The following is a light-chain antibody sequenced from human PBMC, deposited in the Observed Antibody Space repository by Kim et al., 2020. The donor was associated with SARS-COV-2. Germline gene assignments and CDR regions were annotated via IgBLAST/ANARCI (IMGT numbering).Light chain of an antibody. CDR1: QSVSRSY. CDR3: QQYGSSPRT. CDR2: GGS. Sequence: SLGGSATLPCRTSQSVSRSYLAWYQQKPGQAPRLLIYGGSSRATGIPDRFSGSGSGTDFTLTISRLEPEDFAVYYCQQYGSSPRTFGQGTKVDIK. J-gene: IGKJ1*01. V-gene: IGKV3-20*01.